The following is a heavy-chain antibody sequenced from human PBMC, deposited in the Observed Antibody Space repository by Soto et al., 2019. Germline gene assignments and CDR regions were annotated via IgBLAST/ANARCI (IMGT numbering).Heavy chain of an antibody. CDR3: GRGTDLVDRIGDFVN. D-gene: IGHD5-12*01. CDR2: INHSGST. V-gene: IGHV4-34*01. J-gene: IGHJ3*02. CDR1: GGSFSGYY. Sequence: SETLSLTCAVYGGSFSGYYWSCIRQPPGKGLEWIGEINHSGSTNYNPSLKSRVTISVDTSKNQFSLKLSSVTAADTAGYYRGRGTDLVDRIGDFVNGGQGTMLTVS.